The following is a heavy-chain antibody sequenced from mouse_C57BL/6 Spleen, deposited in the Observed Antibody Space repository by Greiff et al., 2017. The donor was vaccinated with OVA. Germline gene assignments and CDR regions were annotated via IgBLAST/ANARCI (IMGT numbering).Heavy chain of an antibody. Sequence: EVQGVESGGGLVQPGGSLSLSCAASGFTFTDYYMSWVRQPPGKALEWLGFIRNKANGYTTEYSASVKGRFTISRDNSQSILYLQMNALRAEDSATYYCARSYYYGSSLFAYWGQGTLVTVSA. CDR2: IRNKANGYTT. J-gene: IGHJ3*01. CDR1: GFTFTDYY. D-gene: IGHD1-1*01. CDR3: ARSYYYGSSLFAY. V-gene: IGHV7-3*01.